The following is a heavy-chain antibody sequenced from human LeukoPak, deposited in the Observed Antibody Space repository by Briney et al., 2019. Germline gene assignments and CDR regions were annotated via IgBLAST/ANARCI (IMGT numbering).Heavy chain of an antibody. J-gene: IGHJ4*02. D-gene: IGHD6-19*01. CDR1: GFTFSSYA. CDR3: AKASKGGSSGWIDY. V-gene: IGHV3-30-3*01. Sequence: GGSLRLSCAASGFTFSSYAMHWVRQAPGKGLEWVAVISYDGSNKYYADSVKGRFTISRDNSKNTLYLQMNSLRAEDTAVYYCAKASKGGSSGWIDYWGQGTLVTVSS. CDR2: ISYDGSNK.